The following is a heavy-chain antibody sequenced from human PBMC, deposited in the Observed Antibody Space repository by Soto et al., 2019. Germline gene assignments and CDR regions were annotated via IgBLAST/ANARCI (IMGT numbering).Heavy chain of an antibody. D-gene: IGHD2-2*01. CDR3: AKEGGCSSTSCKVYNWFGP. CDR2: ISGSGGST. Sequence: GGSLRLSCAASGFTFSSYAMSWVRQAPGKGLEWVSAISGSGGSTYYADSVKGRFTISRDNSKNTLYLQMNSLRAEDTAVYYCAKEGGCSSTSCKVYNWFGPWGQEPLFAVSS. CDR1: GFTFSSYA. V-gene: IGHV3-23*01. J-gene: IGHJ5*02.